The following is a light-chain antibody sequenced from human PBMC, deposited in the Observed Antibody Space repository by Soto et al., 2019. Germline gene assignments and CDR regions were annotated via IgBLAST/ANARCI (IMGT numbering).Light chain of an antibody. CDR2: AAT. Sequence: DIQMTQSPSVLSASVCDRVTITFRASQGVGTYLAWFQQKPGKVPKRLIFAATSLQGGVPTRFRGSGSGTEFTLTISSLQPEDFATYYCLQHKTFLTFGGGTKVDIK. CDR1: QGVGTY. V-gene: IGKV1-17*03. CDR3: LQHKTFLT. J-gene: IGKJ4*01.